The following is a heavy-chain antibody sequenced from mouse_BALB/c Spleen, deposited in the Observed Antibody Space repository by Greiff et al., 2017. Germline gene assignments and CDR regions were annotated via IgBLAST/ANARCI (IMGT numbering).Heavy chain of an antibody. V-gene: IGHV1S81*02. CDR1: GYTFTGYW. D-gene: IGHD1-1*01. Sequence: VQLQQPGAELVKPGASVKLSCKASGYTFTGYWMHWVKQRPGQGLEWIGEINPSNGRTNYNEKFKSKATLTVDKSSSTAYMQLSSLTSEDSAVYYCAREGHYYGSRISMDYWGQGTSVTVSS. J-gene: IGHJ4*01. CDR3: AREGHYYGSRISMDY. CDR2: INPSNGRT.